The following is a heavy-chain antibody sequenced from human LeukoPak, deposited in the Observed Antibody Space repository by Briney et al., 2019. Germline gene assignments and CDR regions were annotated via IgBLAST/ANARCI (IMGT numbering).Heavy chain of an antibody. D-gene: IGHD6-13*01. CDR3: AKDGYSSSWSGY. CDR1: GFTFSDYY. V-gene: IGHV3-11*01. Sequence: GGSLRLSCAASGFTFSDYYMSWIRQATGKGPEWVSYISSSGSSIYYADSVKGRFIISRDNTKNSLYLQMNSLRAEDTAVYYCAKDGYSSSWSGYWGQGTLVTVSS. J-gene: IGHJ4*02. CDR2: ISSSGSSI.